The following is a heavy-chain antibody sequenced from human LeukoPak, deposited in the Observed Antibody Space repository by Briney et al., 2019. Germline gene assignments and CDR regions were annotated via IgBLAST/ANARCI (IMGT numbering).Heavy chain of an antibody. CDR3: ARDRMVRGGRCWFDP. D-gene: IGHD3-10*01. V-gene: IGHV1-8*02. CDR2: MNPNSGNT. CDR1: GYTFTSYD. Sequence: GASVKVSCKASGYTFTSYDINWVRQATGQGLEWMGWMNPNSGNTGYAQKFQGRVTMTRDTSISTAYMELSRLRSDDTAVYYCARDRMVRGGRCWFDPWGQGTLVTVSS. J-gene: IGHJ5*02.